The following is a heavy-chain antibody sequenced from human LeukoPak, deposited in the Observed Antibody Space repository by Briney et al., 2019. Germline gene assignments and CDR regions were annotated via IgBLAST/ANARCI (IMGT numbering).Heavy chain of an antibody. CDR1: GFIFSTYS. CDR2: ISISGSSI. V-gene: IGHV3-48*04. D-gene: IGHD3-10*01. J-gene: IGHJ4*02. CDR3: ARERFHGSGAPKYDF. Sequence: PGGSVRLSCAASGFIFSTYSMIWVRQAPGKGLEWVAYISISGSSIYYADAVKGRFTISRDNAKNSLYLQGKSLRVDDTAVYYCARERFHGSGAPKYDFWGQGTLVTVSS.